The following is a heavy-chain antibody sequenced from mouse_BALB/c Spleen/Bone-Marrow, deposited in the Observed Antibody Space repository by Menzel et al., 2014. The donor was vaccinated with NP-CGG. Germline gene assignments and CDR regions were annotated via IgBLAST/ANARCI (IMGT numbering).Heavy chain of an antibody. J-gene: IGHJ4*01. CDR2: IDPSDSES. V-gene: IGHV1-69*02. Sequence: QVQLQQSGAELVKPGAPVKLSCKASGYTFSTYWMNWVKQRPGRGLEWIGKIDPSDSESHYSQKFKDKATLTVDKSSSTAYIQLSRLTSEDSAVYFCARSYGNYDAMDFWGQGTSVTVSS. CDR3: ARSYGNYDAMDF. D-gene: IGHD2-10*02. CDR1: GYTFSTYW.